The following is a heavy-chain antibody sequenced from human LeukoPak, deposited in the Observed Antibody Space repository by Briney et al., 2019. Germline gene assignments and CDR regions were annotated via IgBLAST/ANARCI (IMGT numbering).Heavy chain of an antibody. CDR3: ARSNEDYYGSGSYLPFGY. CDR2: ISSSSSYI. V-gene: IGHV3-21*01. CDR1: GFTFSSYS. Sequence: GGSLRLSCAASGFTFSSYSMNWVRQAPGKGLEWVSSISSSSSYIYYADSVKGRFTISRDNAKNSLYLQMNSLRAEDTAVYYCARSNEDYYGSGSYLPFGYWGQGTLVTVSS. D-gene: IGHD3-10*01. J-gene: IGHJ4*02.